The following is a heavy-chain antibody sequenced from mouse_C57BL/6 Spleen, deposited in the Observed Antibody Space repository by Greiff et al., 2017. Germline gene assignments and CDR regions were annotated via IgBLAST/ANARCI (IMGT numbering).Heavy chain of an antibody. Sequence: EVMLVESEGGLVQPGSSMKLSCTASGFTFSDYYMAWVRQVPEKGLEWVANINYDGGSTYYLASLKSRFIISRDNAKNILYLQMSSLKSEDTATYYCARKSNGGAMDYWGQGTSVTVSS. V-gene: IGHV5-16*01. CDR2: INYDGGST. D-gene: IGHD2-5*01. CDR1: GFTFSDYY. CDR3: ARKSNGGAMDY. J-gene: IGHJ4*01.